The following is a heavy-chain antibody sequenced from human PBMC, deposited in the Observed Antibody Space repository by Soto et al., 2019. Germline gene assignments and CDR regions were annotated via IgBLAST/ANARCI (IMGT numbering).Heavy chain of an antibody. D-gene: IGHD6-13*01. CDR1: GGSFSVFY. V-gene: IGHV4-34*01. Sequence: SETLSLTCAVYGGSFSVFYWSWIRQPPGKGLEWIGEINHSGSTNYNPSLESRVTLSVDTSKNQFSLKLSSLTAADTAVYYCARPYYIAAAGTGFNYWGPGTLVTSPQ. J-gene: IGHJ4*02. CDR3: ARPYYIAAAGTGFNY. CDR2: INHSGST.